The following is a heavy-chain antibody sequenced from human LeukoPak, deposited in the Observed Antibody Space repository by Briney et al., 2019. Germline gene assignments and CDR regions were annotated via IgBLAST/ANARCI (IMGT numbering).Heavy chain of an antibody. CDR1: GGSISSTTYY. J-gene: IGHJ4*02. Sequence: SETPSLTCFVSGGSISSTTYYWGWIRQPPGMGLEWIANIYYSGSTFYNPSLKSRVTISVDTSKNQFSLRLSSVTVADTAVYYCATLSATVTSTFDYWGQGILVTVSS. CDR3: ATLSATVTSTFDY. D-gene: IGHD4-17*01. CDR2: IYYSGST. V-gene: IGHV4-39*07.